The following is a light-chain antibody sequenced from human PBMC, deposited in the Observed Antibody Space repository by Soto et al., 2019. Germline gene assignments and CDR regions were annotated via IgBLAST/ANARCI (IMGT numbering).Light chain of an antibody. CDR2: DAS. CDR3: EQRSNWPRRT. V-gene: IGKV3-11*01. J-gene: IGKJ2*01. CDR1: QSVSSY. Sequence: EIVLTQSPATLSLSPGERATLSCRASQSVSSYLAWYQQKPGQAPRLLIYDASNRATGIPARFSGSGSGTDLPLTISSLEPEDFAVYYCEQRSNWPRRTFGQGTKLEIK.